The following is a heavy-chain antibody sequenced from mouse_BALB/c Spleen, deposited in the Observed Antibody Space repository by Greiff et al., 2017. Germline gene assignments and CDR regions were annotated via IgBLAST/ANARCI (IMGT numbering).Heavy chain of an antibody. CDR1: GFSLTSYG. V-gene: IGHV2-2*02. J-gene: IGHJ3*01. D-gene: IGHD1-1*01. CDR3: AGGLRSFAY. CDR2: IWSGGST. Sequence: VKLVESGPGLVQPSQSLSITCTVSGFSLTSYGVHWVRQSPGKGLEWLGVIWSGGSTDYNAAFISRLSISKDNSKSQVFFKMNSLQANDTAIYYCAGGLRSFAYWGQGTLVTVSA.